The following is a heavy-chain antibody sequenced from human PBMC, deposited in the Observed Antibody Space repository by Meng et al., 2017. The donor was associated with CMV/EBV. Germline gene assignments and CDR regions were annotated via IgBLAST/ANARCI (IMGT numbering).Heavy chain of an antibody. J-gene: IGHJ6*02. V-gene: IGHV3-13*01. CDR1: GFTFSSYD. CDR2: IGTAGDT. CDR3: ASTYGSGSYFNYYYYGMDV. Sequence: GESLKISCAASGFTFSSYDMHWVRQATGKGLEWVSAIGTAGDTYYPGSVKGRFTISRENAKNSLYLQMNSLRAGDTAVYYCASTYGSGSYFNYYYYGMDVWGQGTTVTVSS. D-gene: IGHD3-10*01.